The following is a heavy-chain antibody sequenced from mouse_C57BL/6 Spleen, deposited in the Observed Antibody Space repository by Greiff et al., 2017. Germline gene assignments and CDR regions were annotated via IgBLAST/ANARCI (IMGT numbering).Heavy chain of an antibody. D-gene: IGHD3-3*01. V-gene: IGHV1-69*01. CDR1: GYTFTSYW. Sequence: QVQLQQPGAELVMPGASVKLSCKASGYTFTSYWMHWVKQRPGQGLEWIGEIDPSDSYTNYNQKFKGKSTLTVDKSSSTAYMQRSSLTSEDSAVYYCARWGDADYWGQGTTLTVSS. J-gene: IGHJ2*01. CDR3: ARWGDADY. CDR2: IDPSDSYT.